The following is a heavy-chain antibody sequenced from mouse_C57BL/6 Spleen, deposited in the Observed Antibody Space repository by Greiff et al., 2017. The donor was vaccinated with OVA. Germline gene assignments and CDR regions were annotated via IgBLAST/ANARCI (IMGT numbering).Heavy chain of an antibody. J-gene: IGHJ2*01. D-gene: IGHD3-2*02. CDR2: IDPSDSET. CDR1: GYTFTSYW. CDR3: ARDPAQATYFDY. V-gene: IGHV1-52*01. Sequence: VQLQQPGAELVRPGSSVKLSCKASGYTFTSYWMHWVKQRPIQGLEWIGNIDPSDSETHYNQKFKDKATLTVDKSSSTAYMQLSSLTSEDSAVYYCARDPAQATYFDYWGQGTTLTVSS.